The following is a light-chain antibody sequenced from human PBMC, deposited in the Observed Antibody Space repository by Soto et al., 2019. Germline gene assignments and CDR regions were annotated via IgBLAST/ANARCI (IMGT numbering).Light chain of an antibody. CDR3: QQYTSYSKT. CDR1: QSISSW. V-gene: IGKV1-5*03. J-gene: IGKJ1*01. Sequence: DIQMTQSPSTLSASVGDRVTITCRASQSISSWLAWYQQKPGKAPKLLIYKASSLEIVVPSRFSGSVSVTDFTLTISSLQPDDFATYYCQQYTSYSKTFGQGTKVEIK. CDR2: KAS.